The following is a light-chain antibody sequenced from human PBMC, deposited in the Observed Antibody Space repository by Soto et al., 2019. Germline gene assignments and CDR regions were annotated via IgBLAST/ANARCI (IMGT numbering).Light chain of an antibody. CDR2: GAS. CDR1: QSVKSS. CDR3: QQYGSAGT. Sequence: SGGRGATRCCRASQSVKSSLAWYQQKPGQAPRLLIYGASNRATGIPDMFSGSGSGTDFTLTISRLEPEDFAAYYCQQYGSAGTFGQGTKVDIK. J-gene: IGKJ1*01. V-gene: IGKV3-20*01.